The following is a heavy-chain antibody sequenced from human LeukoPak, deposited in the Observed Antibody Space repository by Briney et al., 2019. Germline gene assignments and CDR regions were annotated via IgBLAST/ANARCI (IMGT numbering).Heavy chain of an antibody. D-gene: IGHD6-13*01. V-gene: IGHV3-30*18. J-gene: IGHJ4*02. CDR2: ISYDGSNK. CDR3: AKTGTPWYYFDY. Sequence: GGSLRLSCAASGFTVSSNYMSWVRQAPGKGLEWVAVISYDGSNKYYADSVKGRFTISRDNSKNTLYLQMNSLRAKDTAVYYCAKTGTPWYYFDYWGQGTLVTVSS. CDR1: GFTVSSNY.